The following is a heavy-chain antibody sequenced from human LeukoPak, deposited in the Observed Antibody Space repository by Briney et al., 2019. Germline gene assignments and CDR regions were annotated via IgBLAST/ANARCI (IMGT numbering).Heavy chain of an antibody. V-gene: IGHV3-23*01. J-gene: IGHJ6*02. CDR2: ISGSGGST. CDR3: EKALTLPQLQHGTTGTTWLYYSYGMDV. CDR1: GFTFSGYA. D-gene: IGHD1-1*01. Sequence: GGSLRLSCAASGFTFSGYAMSWVRQAPGKGLEWVSAISGSGGSTYYADSVKGRFTISRDSSKYTLYLQMKTLRPEDTAVYYCEKALTLPQLQHGTTGTTWLYYSYGMDVWGQGTTATVSS.